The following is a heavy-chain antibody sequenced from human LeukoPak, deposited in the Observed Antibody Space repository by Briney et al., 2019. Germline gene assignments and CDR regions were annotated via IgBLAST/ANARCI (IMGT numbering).Heavy chain of an antibody. CDR3: ARQTGSGLFILP. J-gene: IGHJ4*02. D-gene: IGHD3/OR15-3a*01. V-gene: IGHV4-38-2*02. CDR2: IYHSGNT. Sequence: SETLSLTCTVSGYSISTSYYWGWIRQPPGKGLEWIGSIYHSGNTYYNPSLKSRVTISVDTSKNQFSLKLNSVTAADTAVYYCARQTGSGLFILPGGQGTLVTASS. CDR1: GYSISTSYY.